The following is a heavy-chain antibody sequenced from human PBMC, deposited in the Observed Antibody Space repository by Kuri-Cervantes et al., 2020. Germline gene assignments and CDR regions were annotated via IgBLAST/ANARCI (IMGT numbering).Heavy chain of an antibody. CDR2: INAHIGDT. CDR1: GYTFTTSG. CDR3: ARGRGGSFYFDS. D-gene: IGHD3-10*01. V-gene: IGHV1-8*02. J-gene: IGHJ4*02. Sequence: ASVKVSCKASGYTFTTSGIHWVRQAPGQGLEWMGWINAHIGDTKYVQKFQGRVTMTRNTSISTAYMELNSLRSDDTAIYYCARGRGGSFYFDSWGQGTLVTVSS.